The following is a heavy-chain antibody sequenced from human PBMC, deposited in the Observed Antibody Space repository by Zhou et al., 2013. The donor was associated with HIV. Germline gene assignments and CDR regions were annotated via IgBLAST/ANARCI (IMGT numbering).Heavy chain of an antibody. CDR1: GYTFSSYG. D-gene: IGHD3-16*01. CDR3: ARSGQQLLATYYYYYMDV. Sequence: QGQLVQSGVEVKKPGASVKVSCKATGYTFSSYGISWVRQAPGQGPEWMGWISAQNGNTNYAQKFQGRVAMTTETSTSTAYMELRSLTSDDTAVYFCARSGQQLLATYYYYYMDVWGKGTTVFVS. CDR2: ISAQNGNT. J-gene: IGHJ6*04. V-gene: IGHV1-18*01.